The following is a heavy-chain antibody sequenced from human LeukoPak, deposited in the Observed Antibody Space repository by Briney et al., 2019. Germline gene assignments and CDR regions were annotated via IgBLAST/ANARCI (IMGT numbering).Heavy chain of an antibody. CDR2: ISGSGGST. V-gene: IGHV3-23*01. CDR1: GFTFSSYA. Sequence: PGGSLRLSCTASGFTFSSYAMSWVRQAPGKGLEWVSAISGSGGSTYYTDSVKGRFTISRDNSKNTLYLQMNSLRAEDTAVYYCAAYYYGSGSYYNFDYWGQGTLVTVSS. J-gene: IGHJ4*02. D-gene: IGHD3-10*01. CDR3: AAYYYGSGSYYNFDY.